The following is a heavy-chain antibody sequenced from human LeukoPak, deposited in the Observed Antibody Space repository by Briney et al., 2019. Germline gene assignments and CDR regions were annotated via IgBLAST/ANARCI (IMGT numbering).Heavy chain of an antibody. V-gene: IGHV3-53*04. Sequence: GGSLRLSCAASGFTVSSNYMSWVRQAPGKGLEWVSVIYSGGSTYYADSVKGRFTISRHSSKNTLYLQMNSLRAKDTAVYYCARDRTMVRGVILGDSPDYYYYGMDVWGQGTTVTVSS. CDR2: IYSGGST. J-gene: IGHJ6*02. CDR3: ARDRTMVRGVILGDSPDYYYYGMDV. CDR1: GFTVSSNY. D-gene: IGHD3-10*01.